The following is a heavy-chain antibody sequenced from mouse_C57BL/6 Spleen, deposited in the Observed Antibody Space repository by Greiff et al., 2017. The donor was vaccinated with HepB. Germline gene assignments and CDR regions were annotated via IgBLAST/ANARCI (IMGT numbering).Heavy chain of an antibody. CDR1: GYTFTGYW. D-gene: IGHD3-3*01. CDR2: ILPGSGGT. V-gene: IGHV1-9*01. J-gene: IGHJ3*01. Sequence: QVQLKESGAELMKPGASVKLSCKATGYTFTGYWIEWVKRRPGHGLEWIGEILPGSGGTNYNEKFKGKGTFTADTSSNTAYMQLSSLTTEDSAIYYCARSGDALAYWGQGTLVTVSA. CDR3: ARSGDALAY.